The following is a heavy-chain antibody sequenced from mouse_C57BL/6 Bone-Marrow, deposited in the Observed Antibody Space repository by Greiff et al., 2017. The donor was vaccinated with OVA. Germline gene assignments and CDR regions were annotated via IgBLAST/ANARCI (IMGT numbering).Heavy chain of an antibody. CDR2: INPGSGGT. CDR1: GYAFTNYL. D-gene: IGHD1-1*01. CDR3: ARERVTTVAPHYYAMDY. V-gene: IGHV1-54*01. J-gene: IGHJ4*01. Sequence: VQLQQSGAELVRPGTSVKVSCKASGYAFTNYLIEWVKQRPGQGLEWIGVINPGSGGTNYNEKFKGKATLTADKSSSTAYMQLSSLTSEDSAVYFCARERVTTVAPHYYAMDYWGQGTSVTVSS.